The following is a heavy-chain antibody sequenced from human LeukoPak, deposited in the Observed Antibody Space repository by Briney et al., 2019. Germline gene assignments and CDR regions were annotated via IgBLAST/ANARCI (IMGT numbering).Heavy chain of an antibody. CDR2: VYYTGNT. Sequence: PSETLSLTCIVSGGSISINNNYWGWIRQPPGKGLEWIGTVYYTGNTYYNPSLKSRVAISVDTSKNQFSLKLSSVTAADAAVYYCCRYCTNGVCGSHYYYGMDVWGQGTTVTVSS. CDR1: GGSISINNNY. D-gene: IGHD2-8*01. CDR3: CRYCTNGVCGSHYYYGMDV. V-gene: IGHV4-39*01. J-gene: IGHJ6*02.